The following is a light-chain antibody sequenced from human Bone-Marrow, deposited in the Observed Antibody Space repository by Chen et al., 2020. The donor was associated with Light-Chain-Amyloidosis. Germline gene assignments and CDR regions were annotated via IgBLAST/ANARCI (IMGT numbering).Light chain of an antibody. Sequence: QSALTQPASVSGSPGQSITVSCTGTSSDVGGYNYVSWYQQHPGKAPKLILYEVTHRPSGVSNRFSGSKSGNTASLTISGLQAEDEADYYCSSFTISNTWVFGGGTKLTVL. CDR2: EVT. CDR1: SSDVGGYNY. CDR3: SSFTISNTWV. J-gene: IGLJ3*02. V-gene: IGLV2-14*01.